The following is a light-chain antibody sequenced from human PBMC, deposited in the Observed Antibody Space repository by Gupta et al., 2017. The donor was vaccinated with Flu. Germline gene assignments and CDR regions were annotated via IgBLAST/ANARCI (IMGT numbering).Light chain of an antibody. CDR3: LQDNNYPWT. V-gene: IGKV1-6*01. Sequence: GDRVTITCRASQVIRNDLGWYQQKPGKAPKLLIYSASTLQSGVPSRFSGSGSDTDFTLTISSLQPEDFATYYCLQDNNYPWTFGQGTKVEI. CDR2: SAS. J-gene: IGKJ1*01. CDR1: QVIRND.